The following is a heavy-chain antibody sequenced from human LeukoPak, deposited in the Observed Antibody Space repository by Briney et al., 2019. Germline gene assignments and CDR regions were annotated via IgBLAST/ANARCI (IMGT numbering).Heavy chain of an antibody. CDR1: GGSFSGYY. CDR2: INHSGST. D-gene: IGHD3-10*01. J-gene: IGHJ6*03. CDR3: ARGRIWFGELGRYYYMDV. V-gene: IGHV4-34*01. Sequence: SETLSLTCAVYGGSFSGYYWSWLRQPPGKGLEWIGEINHSGSTNYNPSLKSRVTISVDTSKNQFSLKLSSVTAADTAVYYCARGRIWFGELGRYYYMDVWGKGTTVTVSS.